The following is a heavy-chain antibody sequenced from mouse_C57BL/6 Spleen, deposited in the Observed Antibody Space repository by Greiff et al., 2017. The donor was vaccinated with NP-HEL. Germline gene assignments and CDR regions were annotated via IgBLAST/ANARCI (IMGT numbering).Heavy chain of an antibody. CDR1: GYTFTSYW. J-gene: IGHJ2*01. CDR3: ARQTPYDWYFDY. CDR2: IHPNSGST. V-gene: IGHV1-64*01. Sequence: QVQLQQPGAELVKPGASVKLSCKASGYTFTSYWMHWVKQRPGQGLEWIGMIHPNSGSTNYNEKFKSKATLTVDKSSSTAYMQLSSLTSEDSAIYYCARQTPYDWYFDYWGQGTTLTVSS. D-gene: IGHD2-4*01.